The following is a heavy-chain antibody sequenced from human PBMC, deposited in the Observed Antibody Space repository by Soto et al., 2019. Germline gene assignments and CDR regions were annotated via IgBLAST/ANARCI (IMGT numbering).Heavy chain of an antibody. CDR3: ARGRIVATISNWFDP. V-gene: IGHV1-69*15. CDR1: GGTFRSCA. J-gene: IGHJ5*02. D-gene: IGHD5-12*01. Sequence: QDHRVQSGAEVKKPGSSGKVSCKASGGTFRSCAISWVRQAPGQGLEWMGRIIPIFGTANYAQKFQGRVTITADESTSTAYIELSSLRSEDTAVYYCARGRIVATISNWFDPWGQGTLVTVSS. CDR2: IIPIFGTA.